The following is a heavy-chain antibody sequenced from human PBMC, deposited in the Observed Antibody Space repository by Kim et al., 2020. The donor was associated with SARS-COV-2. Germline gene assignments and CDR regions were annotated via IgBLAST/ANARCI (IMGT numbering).Heavy chain of an antibody. CDR3: ARTRITMIVVVTHFDY. V-gene: IGHV4-31*02. Sequence: PSLKSRVTTSVDTSKNQFSLKLSSVTAADTAVYYCARTRITMIVVVTHFDYWGQGTLVAVSS. J-gene: IGHJ4*02. D-gene: IGHD3-22*01.